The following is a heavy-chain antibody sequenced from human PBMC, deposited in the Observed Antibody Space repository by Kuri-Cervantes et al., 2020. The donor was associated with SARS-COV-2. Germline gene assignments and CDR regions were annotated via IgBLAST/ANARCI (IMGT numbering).Heavy chain of an antibody. J-gene: IGHJ4*02. D-gene: IGHD6-19*01. Sequence: SVKVSCKASGGTFSTAIISWVRQGPGQGLEWMGGIMPALGMPNYAQKFRGRVTITADTSTATAYLELSGLKSEDTALYYCASDGVPGSLSLDFWGQGTLVTVSS. V-gene: IGHV1-69*10. CDR1: GGTFSTAI. CDR2: IMPALGMP. CDR3: ASDGVPGSLSLDF.